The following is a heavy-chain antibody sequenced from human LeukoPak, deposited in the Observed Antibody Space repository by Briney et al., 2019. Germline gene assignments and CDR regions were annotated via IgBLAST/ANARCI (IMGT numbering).Heavy chain of an antibody. V-gene: IGHV3-30*03. J-gene: IGHJ5*02. D-gene: IGHD2-2*01. CDR3: ARETSPSRWFDP. CDR2: ISYDGTNK. CDR1: GFTFSSYA. Sequence: GGSLRLSCAASGFTFSSYAMHWVRQAPGKGLEWVALISYDGTNKYYADSVKGRFTTSRDNSKNTLYLHMNSLRAEDTAVYYCARETSPSRWFDPWGQGTLVTVSS.